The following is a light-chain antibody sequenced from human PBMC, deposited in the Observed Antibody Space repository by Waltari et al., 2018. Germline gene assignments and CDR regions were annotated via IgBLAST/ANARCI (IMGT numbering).Light chain of an antibody. CDR1: QGIITY. Sequence: DIQMTQSPSFLSASAGDRVPITRRASQGIITYLACYQQKPGKAPKFLIYAASTLQSGVPSRFSGSGSGTEFTLTISSLQPEDFATYYCQQLKSYPRAFGQGTKLEIK. V-gene: IGKV1-9*01. J-gene: IGKJ2*01. CDR3: QQLKSYPRA. CDR2: AAS.